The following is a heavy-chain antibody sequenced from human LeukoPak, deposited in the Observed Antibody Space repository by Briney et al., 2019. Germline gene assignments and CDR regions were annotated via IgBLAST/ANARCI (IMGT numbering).Heavy chain of an antibody. V-gene: IGHV3-66*01. J-gene: IGHJ4*02. CDR3: ARGRFLEWLSFDY. CDR1: GFTVSSYY. Sequence: GGSLRLSCVVSGFTVSSYYMSWVRQAPGKGLEWVSVLDSGGNTNYADSVRGRFTISRDNSKNTLYLQRNSLRSEDAAVYYCARGRFLEWLSFDYWGRGTLVTVSS. D-gene: IGHD3-3*01. CDR2: LDSGGNT.